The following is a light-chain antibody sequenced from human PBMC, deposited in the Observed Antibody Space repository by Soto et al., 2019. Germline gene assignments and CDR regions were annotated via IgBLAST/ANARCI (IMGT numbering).Light chain of an antibody. CDR3: QQCSNWL. V-gene: IGKV3-11*01. J-gene: IGKJ3*01. CDR1: QSVGIY. CDR2: DAS. Sequence: DTVLTQSPATLSLSPGDRATLSCRASQSVGIYLAWYRQKPGQAPRLLIYDASNRATGVPARFSVSGSGTDFTLTISSLEPEEFAVYYCQQCSNWLFGPGTKVDIK.